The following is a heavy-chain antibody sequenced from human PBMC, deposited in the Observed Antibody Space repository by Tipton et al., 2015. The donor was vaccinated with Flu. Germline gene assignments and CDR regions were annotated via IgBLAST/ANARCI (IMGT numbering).Heavy chain of an antibody. D-gene: IGHD6-19*01. CDR1: RFTFSGHW. V-gene: IGHV3-74*01. CDR2: INKDGSTT. CDR3: VRTLGGAGAY. Sequence: SLRLSCAASRFTFSGHWMHWVRQAPGKGLVWVSHINKDGSTTDYADSVKGRFTISRDNAKNTVYLQMNSLRAEDTAVYYCVRTLGGAGAYWGPGTLVTVSS. J-gene: IGHJ4*02.